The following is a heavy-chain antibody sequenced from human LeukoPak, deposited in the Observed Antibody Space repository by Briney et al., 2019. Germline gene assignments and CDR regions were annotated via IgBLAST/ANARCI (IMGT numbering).Heavy chain of an antibody. CDR3: ARGDFCSKSNCYLRPMDV. CDR2: IYYSGST. Sequence: SETLSLTCSVSGGSISDYYWNWIRQPPGKGLEWIGYIYYSGSTTYNPSLKSRVTMSVDTAKNQFSLKVRAVTAADTAVYYCARGDFCSKSNCYLRPMDVWGKGTTVTVSS. J-gene: IGHJ6*03. V-gene: IGHV4-59*01. D-gene: IGHD3-3*01. CDR1: GGSISDYY.